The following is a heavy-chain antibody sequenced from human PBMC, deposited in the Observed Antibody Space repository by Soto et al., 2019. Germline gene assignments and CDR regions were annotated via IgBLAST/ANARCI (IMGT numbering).Heavy chain of an antibody. V-gene: IGHV1-2*04. J-gene: IGHJ6*02. D-gene: IGHD1-26*01. CDR1: GYTFTGYY. CDR3: ARDLRGIVGATHYYGMDV. CDR2: INPNSGGT. Sequence: QVQLVQSGAEVKKPRASVKVSCKASGYTFTGYYMHWVRQAPGQGLEWMGWINPNSGGTNYAQKFQGWVTMTRDTSISTAYMELSRLRSDDTAVYYCARDLRGIVGATHYYGMDVRGQGTTVTVSS.